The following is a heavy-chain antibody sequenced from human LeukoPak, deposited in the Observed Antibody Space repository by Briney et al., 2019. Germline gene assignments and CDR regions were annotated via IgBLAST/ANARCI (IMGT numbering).Heavy chain of an antibody. CDR3: AQAGVYCRGSICYSSR. J-gene: IGHJ4*02. V-gene: IGHV3-23*01. CDR1: GFTFSSSA. CDR2: ISGSDANT. Sequence: GGSLRLSCAASGFTFSSSAMSWIRQAPGKGLEWVSVISGSDANTYYADSVKGRFTIPRDNSKNTVYLQMSSLRVEDTAVYYCAQAGVYCRGSICYSSRWGQGTLVTVSS. D-gene: IGHD2-15*01.